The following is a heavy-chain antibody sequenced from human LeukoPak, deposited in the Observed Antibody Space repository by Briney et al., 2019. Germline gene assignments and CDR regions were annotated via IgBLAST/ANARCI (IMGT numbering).Heavy chain of an antibody. CDR3: TRDPHALDY. CDR2: IRGGGSPI. Sequence: GGSLRLSCAASGFTFSTYSMDWVRQAPGKGLEWVSYIRGGGSPIYYADSVKGRFTISRDNAKNSLYLQMNSLRDEDTAVYYCTRDPHALDYWGQGTLVTVSS. V-gene: IGHV3-48*02. J-gene: IGHJ4*02. CDR1: GFTFSTYS.